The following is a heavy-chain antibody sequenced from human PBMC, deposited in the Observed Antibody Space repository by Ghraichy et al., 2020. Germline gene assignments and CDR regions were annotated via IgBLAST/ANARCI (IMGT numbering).Heavy chain of an antibody. CDR3: ARDRAQPDAFDI. CDR1: GGSISSGGYS. V-gene: IGHV4-30-4*07. D-gene: IGHD1-14*01. CDR2: IYYSGST. J-gene: IGHJ3*02. Sequence: SQTLSLTCAVSGGSISSGGYSWSWIRQPPGKGLEWIGYIYYSGSTYYNPSLKSRVTISVDTSKNQFSLKLSSVTAADTAVYYCARDRAQPDAFDIWGQGTMVTVSS.